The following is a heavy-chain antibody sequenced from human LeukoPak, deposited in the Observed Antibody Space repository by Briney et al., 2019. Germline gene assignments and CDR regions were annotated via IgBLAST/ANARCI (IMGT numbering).Heavy chain of an antibody. CDR3: AGGTTYYYGPNADY. Sequence: PGGSLRLSCAAPGFTFDDYGMSWVRQAPGKGLEWVSGINWNGGSTGYADSVKGRFTISRDNAKNSLYLQMNSLRAEDTALYYCAGGTTYYYGPNADYWGQGTLVTVSS. CDR1: GFTFDDYG. V-gene: IGHV3-20*04. CDR2: INWNGGST. D-gene: IGHD3-10*01. J-gene: IGHJ4*02.